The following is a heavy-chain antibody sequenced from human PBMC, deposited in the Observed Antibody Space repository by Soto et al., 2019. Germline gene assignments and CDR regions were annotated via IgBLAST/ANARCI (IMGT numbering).Heavy chain of an antibody. D-gene: IGHD1-1*01. CDR2: IYHSGST. V-gene: IGHV4-30-2*01. CDR3: ARDGTGTSDWFDP. J-gene: IGHJ5*02. Sequence: SETLSLTCAVSGGSISSGGYSWSWIRQPPGKGLEWIGYIYHSGSTYYNPSLKSRVTISVDRSKNQFSLKLSSVTAADTAVYYCARDGTGTSDWFDPWGQGTLVTVSS. CDR1: GGSISSGGYS.